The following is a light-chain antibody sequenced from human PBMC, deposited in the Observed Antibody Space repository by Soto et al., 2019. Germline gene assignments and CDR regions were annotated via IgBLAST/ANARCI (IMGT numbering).Light chain of an antibody. CDR1: SSDVGGYNY. J-gene: IGLJ1*01. CDR2: EVS. CDR3: SSYAGSNSYV. V-gene: IGLV2-8*01. Sequence: QSVLTQPPSASGSPGQSVTISCTGSSSDVGGYNYVSWYQQHPGKDPKLIIYEVSTRPSGVPDRFSAYKSGNTASLTVSGLQAEDEADYYCSSYAGSNSYVFGTGTKVTV.